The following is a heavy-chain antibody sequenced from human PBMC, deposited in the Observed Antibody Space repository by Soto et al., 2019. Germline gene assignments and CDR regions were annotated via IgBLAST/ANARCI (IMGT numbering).Heavy chain of an antibody. D-gene: IGHD3-22*01. V-gene: IGHV3-33*01. CDR1: GFTFSSYG. CDR3: ARDRTSYYYDSSGYDAFDI. J-gene: IGHJ3*02. CDR2: IWYDGSNK. Sequence: QVQLVESGGGVVQPGRSLRLSCAASGFTFSSYGMHWVRQAPGKGLEWVAVIWYDGSNKYYADSVKGRFTISRDNSKNTLYLQMNSLRAEDTAVYYCARDRTSYYYDSSGYDAFDIWGQGTMVTVSS.